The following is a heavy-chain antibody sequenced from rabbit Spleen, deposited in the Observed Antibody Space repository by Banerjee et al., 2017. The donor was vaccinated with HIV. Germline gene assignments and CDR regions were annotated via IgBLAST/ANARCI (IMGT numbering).Heavy chain of an antibody. V-gene: IGHV1S45*01. CDR1: GFTLSSYYM. D-gene: IGHD1-1*01. Sequence: QEQLVESGGGLVQPGGSLKLSCKASGFTLSSYYMNWVRQAPGKGLEWIGYIDTGSSGFTYFASWAKGRFTISKTSSTMVTLQMTSLTAADTATYFCARDDGGNNGYKLWGPGTLVTVS. CDR2: IDTGSSGFT. CDR3: ARDDGGNNGYKL. J-gene: IGHJ4*01.